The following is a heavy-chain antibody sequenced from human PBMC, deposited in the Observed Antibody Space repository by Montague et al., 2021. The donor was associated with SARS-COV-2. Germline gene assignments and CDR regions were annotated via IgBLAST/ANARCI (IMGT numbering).Heavy chain of an antibody. CDR1: GGSFSSYY. J-gene: IGHJ3*02. D-gene: IGHD3-10*01. Sequence: SETLSLTCTVSGGSFSSYYWSWIRQPPGKGLEWIGDIYHGGSTNYNPSLKSQVTISLDTSKNQFSLKLNSVTAADTAVYYCARGRYGTDDLDIWGQGTMVTVSS. CDR3: ARGRYGTDDLDI. CDR2: IYHGGST. V-gene: IGHV4-59*12.